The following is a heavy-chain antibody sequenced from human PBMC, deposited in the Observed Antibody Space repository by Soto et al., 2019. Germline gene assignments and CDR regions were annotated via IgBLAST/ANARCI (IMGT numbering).Heavy chain of an antibody. D-gene: IGHD2-21*02. Sequence: SLRLSCTASGFTFRKYGMHWVRQAPGKGLEWVAVISYDGSNKYYADSVKGRFTISRDNSKNTLYLQMNSLRAEDTAVYYCAKFYGGDSAHTYTLDPWGQGTLVTVSS. V-gene: IGHV3-30*18. J-gene: IGHJ5*02. CDR1: GFTFRKYG. CDR2: ISYDGSNK. CDR3: AKFYGGDSAHTYTLDP.